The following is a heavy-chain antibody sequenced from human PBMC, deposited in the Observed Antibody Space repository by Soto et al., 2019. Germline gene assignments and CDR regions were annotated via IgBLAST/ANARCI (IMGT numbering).Heavy chain of an antibody. D-gene: IGHD3-10*01. V-gene: IGHV2-5*02. CDR3: AHRPRTATGREFDY. J-gene: IGHJ4*02. Sequence: SGPTLVNPTQTLTLTCTFSGFSLRISGVGVGWIRQPPGKALEWLALIYWDDDKRYNPSLKNRLTITKDTSKNQVVLTVTNVHPVDTGTYYCAHRPRTATGREFDYWGQGTLVTVSS. CDR1: GFSLRISGVG. CDR2: IYWDDDK.